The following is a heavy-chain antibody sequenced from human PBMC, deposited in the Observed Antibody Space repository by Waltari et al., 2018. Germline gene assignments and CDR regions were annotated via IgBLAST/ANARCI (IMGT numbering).Heavy chain of an antibody. Sequence: QVQLQQWGAGLLQPSETLSLTCAVYGGSFRGYYWGWVRQPPGRGLGWIGEINHNGNRNRNPSLRSRVNMLVDAAKSQVGVKIYAVTAADTAGYYCVRLEDCTGPGGNCYSGDSFAMDVWGQGTTVTVSS. V-gene: IGHV4-34*02. CDR1: GGSFRGYY. J-gene: IGHJ6*02. D-gene: IGHD2-8*02. CDR2: INHNGNR. CDR3: VRLEDCTGPGGNCYSGDSFAMDV.